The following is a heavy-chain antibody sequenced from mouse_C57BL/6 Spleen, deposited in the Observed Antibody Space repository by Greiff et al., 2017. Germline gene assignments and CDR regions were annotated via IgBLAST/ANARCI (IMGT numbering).Heavy chain of an antibody. V-gene: IGHV1-52*01. CDR2: IDPSDSET. CDR3: AIYYGSSHYYFDY. CDR1: GYTFTSYW. Sequence: QVQLQQPGAELVRPGSSVKLSCKASGYTFTSYWMHWVKQRPIQGLEWIGNIDPSDSETHYNQKFKDKATLTVDKSSSTAYMQLSSLPSEDSAVYYCAIYYGSSHYYFDYWGQGTTLTVSS. J-gene: IGHJ2*01. D-gene: IGHD1-1*01.